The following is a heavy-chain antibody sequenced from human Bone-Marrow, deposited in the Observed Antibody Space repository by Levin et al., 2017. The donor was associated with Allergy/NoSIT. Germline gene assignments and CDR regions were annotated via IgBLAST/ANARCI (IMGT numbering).Heavy chain of an antibody. Sequence: GGSLRLSCIVSGFTFSDYSIYWVRQAPGKGLEWISSISSDSSDLYYADSVKGRFTISRDNAKNSLNLQVSSLRAEDTAVYHCVRGIIGDLRVAHKEAFDVWGKGTMVTVSS. CDR1: GFTFSDYS. J-gene: IGHJ3*01. CDR3: VRGIIGDLRVAHKEAFDV. V-gene: IGHV3-21*01. D-gene: IGHD2/OR15-2a*01. CDR2: ISSDSSDL.